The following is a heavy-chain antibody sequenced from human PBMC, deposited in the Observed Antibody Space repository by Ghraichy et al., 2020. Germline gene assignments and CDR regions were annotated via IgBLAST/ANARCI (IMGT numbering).Heavy chain of an antibody. J-gene: IGHJ3*02. V-gene: IGHV4-39*01. D-gene: IGHD1-26*01. CDR2: IYFGGNT. Sequence: SETLSLSCTVSGVSVSSDRYYWGWIRQPPGKCLEWVGSIYFGGNTYYNPSLTSRVTMDTSQNPFSLRLSSVTASDTAVYYCARRPAGSHFGAFDIWGQGTMVTVSS. CDR1: GVSVSSDRYY. CDR3: ARRPAGSHFGAFDI.